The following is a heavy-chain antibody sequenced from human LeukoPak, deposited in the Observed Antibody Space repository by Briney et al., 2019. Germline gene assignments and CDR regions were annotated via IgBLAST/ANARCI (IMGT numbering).Heavy chain of an antibody. V-gene: IGHV3-30*18. J-gene: IGHJ4*02. CDR1: GFTFSSYA. CDR2: ISYDGSNK. D-gene: IGHD4-17*01. Sequence: PGGSLRLSCAASGFTFSSYAMSWVRQAPGKGMEWVAVISYDGSNKYYADSVKGRFTISRDNSKNTLYLQMNSLRAEDTAVYYCAKSSHDYGDPIDYWGQGTLVTVSS. CDR3: AKSSHDYGDPIDY.